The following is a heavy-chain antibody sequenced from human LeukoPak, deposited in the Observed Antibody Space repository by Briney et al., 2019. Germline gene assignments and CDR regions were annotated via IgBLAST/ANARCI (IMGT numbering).Heavy chain of an antibody. Sequence: ASVKVSCKASGNTFTDHYIHWVRQAPGQGLEWMGWINPNSGGTNYAQKFQGRVTMTRDTSISTAYMELSRLRSDDTAVYYCARVMVRERGFDYWGQGTLVTVSS. CDR1: GNTFTDHY. J-gene: IGHJ4*02. V-gene: IGHV1-2*02. CDR2: INPNSGGT. CDR3: ARVMVRERGFDY. D-gene: IGHD3-10*01.